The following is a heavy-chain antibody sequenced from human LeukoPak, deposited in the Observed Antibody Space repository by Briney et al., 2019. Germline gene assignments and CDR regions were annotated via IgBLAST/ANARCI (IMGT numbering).Heavy chain of an antibody. V-gene: IGHV4-4*07. D-gene: IGHD1-26*01. CDR1: GGSISSYY. J-gene: IGHJ4*02. CDR3: ARDKWELQLTFGTINYFDD. Sequence: SETLSLTCTVSGGSISSYYWSWIRQPAGKGLEWIGRIYTSGSTNYNPSLKSRVTISVDKSKNQFSLKLSSVTAADTAVYYCARDKWELQLTFGTINYFDDWGQGTLVTVSS. CDR2: IYTSGST.